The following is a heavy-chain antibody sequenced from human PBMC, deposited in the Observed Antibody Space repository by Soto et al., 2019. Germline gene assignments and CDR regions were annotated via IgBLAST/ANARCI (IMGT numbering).Heavy chain of an antibody. V-gene: IGHV3-11*06. CDR2: VSSTGGYT. D-gene: IGHD1-26*01. CDR3: ARLRVGVNWYFDL. J-gene: IGHJ2*01. CDR1: GFNFGDYY. Sequence: GGSLRLSCAASGFNFGDYYMSWVRQAPGKGLEWVSFVSSTGGYTKYSDSVGGRFTVSRDNGKNSLHLQLNSLRVDDTAVYYCARLRVGVNWYFDLWGRGTLVTVSS.